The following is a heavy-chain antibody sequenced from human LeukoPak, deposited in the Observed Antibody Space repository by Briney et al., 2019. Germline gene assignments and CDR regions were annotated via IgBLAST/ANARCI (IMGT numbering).Heavy chain of an antibody. CDR2: ISSSSSYT. J-gene: IGHJ4*02. V-gene: IGHV3-21*01. CDR3: ARAPYPYGSGSYHYFDY. D-gene: IGHD3-10*01. CDR1: GYTFSNYS. Sequence: GGSLRLSCAASGYTFSNYSMNWVRQAPGKGLEWVSSISSSSSYTYYADSVKGRFTISRDNAKNSLYLQMNSLRAEDTAVYYCARAPYPYGSGSYHYFDYWGQGTLVTVSS.